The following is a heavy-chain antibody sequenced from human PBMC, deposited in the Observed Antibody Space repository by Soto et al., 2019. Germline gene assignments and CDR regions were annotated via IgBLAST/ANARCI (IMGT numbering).Heavy chain of an antibody. D-gene: IGHD4-17*01. Sequence: VRLLESGGDLVQPGGSLRLSCGASGFTFSSYAMSWVRQAPGKGLQWVSTISGNGGSTYYAESVRGRFTISRDSSKNTLSLQMNSLRAEDTGLYYCAKDYADYIPYYCDHWGQGTLVTVSS. CDR3: AKDYADYIPYYCDH. V-gene: IGHV3-23*01. J-gene: IGHJ4*02. CDR2: ISGNGGST. CDR1: GFTFSSYA.